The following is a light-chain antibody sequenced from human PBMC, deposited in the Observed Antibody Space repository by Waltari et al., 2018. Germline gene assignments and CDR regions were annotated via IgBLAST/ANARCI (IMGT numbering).Light chain of an antibody. CDR2: LGS. Sequence: DIVMTQSTLSLPVTHGEPASISCRSSQSLLHSNGYNYLDWYLQKPGQSPQLLIYLGSNRASGVPDRFSGSGSGTDFTLKISRVEAEDVGVYYCMQALQTPYTFGQGTKLEIK. CDR1: QSLLHSNGYNY. CDR3: MQALQTPYT. V-gene: IGKV2-28*01. J-gene: IGKJ2*01.